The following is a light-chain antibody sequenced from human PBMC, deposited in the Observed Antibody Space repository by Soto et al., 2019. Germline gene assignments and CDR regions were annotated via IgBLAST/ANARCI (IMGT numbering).Light chain of an antibody. CDR2: RAS. V-gene: IGKV3-15*01. CDR3: QQYNQWPLT. J-gene: IGKJ1*01. CDR1: QSVSSN. Sequence: ETEMRQSPVTLSVFPGQRVTLSCGASQSVSSNLAWYQQKPGQAPRLLIYRASTRATGIPDRFSGSGSGTEFTLTISRLQSEDLAVYHCQQYNQWPLTFGQGTKVDIK.